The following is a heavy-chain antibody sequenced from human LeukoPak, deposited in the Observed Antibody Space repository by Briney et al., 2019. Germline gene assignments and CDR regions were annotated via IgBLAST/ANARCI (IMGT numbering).Heavy chain of an antibody. CDR1: GFTFSSYA. CDR2: MSYDGSNK. Sequence: GRSLRLSCAASGFTFSSYAMHWVRQAPGKGLEWVAVMSYDGSNKYYADSVKGRFTISRDNSKNTLYLQMNSLRAEDTAVYYCARDRGAIAYFDYWGQGTLVTVSS. D-gene: IGHD2-2*01. V-gene: IGHV3-30-3*01. CDR3: ARDRGAIAYFDY. J-gene: IGHJ4*02.